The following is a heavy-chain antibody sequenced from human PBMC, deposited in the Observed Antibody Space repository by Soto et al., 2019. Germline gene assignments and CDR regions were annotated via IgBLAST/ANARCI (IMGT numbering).Heavy chain of an antibody. CDR3: ARGVTLVRGVIHTPYFDY. D-gene: IGHD3-10*01. CDR1: GGSLSGYY. J-gene: IGHJ4*02. V-gene: IGHV4-59*12. CDR2: IYYSGST. Sequence: PSETLSLTCTVSGGSLSGYYWSWIRQPPGKGLEWIGYIYYSGSTYYNPSLKSRVTISVDTSKNQFSLKLSSVTAADTAVYYFARGVTLVRGVIHTPYFDYWGQGALVTVSS.